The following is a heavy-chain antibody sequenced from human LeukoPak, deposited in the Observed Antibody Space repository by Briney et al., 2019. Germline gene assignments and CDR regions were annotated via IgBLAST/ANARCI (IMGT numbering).Heavy chain of an antibody. V-gene: IGHV4-59*01. CDR3: ARQVWGSGSLYFDY. J-gene: IGHJ4*02. CDR2: IYYSGST. Sequence: SETLSLTCTVSGASISGYYWSWIRQPPGKGLEWIGYIYYSGSTNYNPSLKSRVTISVDTSKNQFSLKLSSVTAADTAVYYCARQVWGSGSLYFDYWGQGTLVTVSS. CDR1: GASISGYY. D-gene: IGHD3-10*01.